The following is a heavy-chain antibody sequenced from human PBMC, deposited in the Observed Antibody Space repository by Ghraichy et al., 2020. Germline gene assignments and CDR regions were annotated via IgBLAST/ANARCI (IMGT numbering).Heavy chain of an antibody. D-gene: IGHD5-12*01. J-gene: IGHJ3*01. CDR1: GFSLTTRGMR. Sequence: SGPTLVKPTQTLTLTCTFSGFSLTTRGMRVSWIRQPPGKALEWLARIDWDDDKFYSTSLKTRLTISKDTSKNQVILTMTNMDPVDTATYYCARMPVGINSGYGAFDVWGQGTMVTVSS. V-gene: IGHV2-70*04. CDR2: IDWDDDK. CDR3: ARMPVGINSGYGAFDV.